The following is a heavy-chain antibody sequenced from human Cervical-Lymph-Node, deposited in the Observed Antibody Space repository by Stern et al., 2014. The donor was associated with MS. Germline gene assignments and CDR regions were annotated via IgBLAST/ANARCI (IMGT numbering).Heavy chain of an antibody. V-gene: IGHV3-21*06. Sequence: EVQLVESGGGLVKPGGSLRLSCAASGFTFSDYAMNWVRQAPANGLEWVSSISSSGTFTYSSDSVKGRFSISRDTAKDSLYLQMDNLRADDTAFYYCARGAYRTGLSFMDVWGQGTPVTVSS. CDR2: ISSSGTFT. CDR1: GFTFSDYA. CDR3: ARGAYRTGLSFMDV. J-gene: IGHJ6*02. D-gene: IGHD1-1*01.